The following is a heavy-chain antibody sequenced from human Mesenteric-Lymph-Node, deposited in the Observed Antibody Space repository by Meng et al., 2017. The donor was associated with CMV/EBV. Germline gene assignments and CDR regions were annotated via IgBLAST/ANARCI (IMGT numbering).Heavy chain of an antibody. CDR2: ISGSGST. D-gene: IGHD3-22*01. CDR3: AKGTSYHDSSGYLLGSYFDY. Sequence: GESLKISCAASGFTLSSYAMSWVRQAPGKGLEWVSGISGSGSTYYADSVKGRFTISRDDSKNTLNLQMNSLRAEDTAVYYCAKGTSYHDSSGYLLGSYFDYWGQGTLVTVSS. CDR1: GFTLSSYA. V-gene: IGHV3-23*01. J-gene: IGHJ4*02.